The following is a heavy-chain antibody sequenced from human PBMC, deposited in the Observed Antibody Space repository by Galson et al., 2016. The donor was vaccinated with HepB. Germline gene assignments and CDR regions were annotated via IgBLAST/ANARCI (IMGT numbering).Heavy chain of an antibody. Sequence: SETLSLTCAVYGGSFSDYYWNWIRQPPGKGLEWIGEIAHSGSTTYNPSLQSRVTISIDRTKRQFSLNLISVTAADTAVYYCATPRLAVPGPINPIHSSYYFGMDVWGRGTTVTVSS. D-gene: IGHD6-19*01. V-gene: IGHV4-34*01. CDR1: GGSFSDYY. CDR2: IAHSGST. J-gene: IGHJ6*02. CDR3: ATPRLAVPGPINPIHSSYYFGMDV.